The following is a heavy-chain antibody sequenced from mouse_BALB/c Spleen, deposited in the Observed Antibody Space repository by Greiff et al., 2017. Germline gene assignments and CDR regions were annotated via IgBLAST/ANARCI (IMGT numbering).Heavy chain of an antibody. D-gene: IGHD1-1*01. J-gene: IGHJ4*01. CDR2: INPSTGYT. Sequence: QVQLQQSGAELARPGASVKMSCKASGYTFTSYWMHWVKQRPGQGLEWIGYINPSTGYTEYNQKFKDKATLTADKSSSTAYMQLSSLTSEDSAVYYCARQDYYGSDYYAMDYWGQGTSVTVSS. CDR1: GYTFTSYW. V-gene: IGHV1-4*01. CDR3: ARQDYYGSDYYAMDY.